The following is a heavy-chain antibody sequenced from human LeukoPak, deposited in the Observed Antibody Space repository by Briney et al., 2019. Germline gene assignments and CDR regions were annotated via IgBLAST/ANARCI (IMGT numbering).Heavy chain of an antibody. Sequence: PGRSLRLSCAASGFTFSSYGMHWVRQAPGKGLEWVAVIWYDRSNKYYADSVKGRFTISRDNSKNTLHLQMNSLRAEDTAVYYCAREGRYYYDSSGYLPYWGQGTLVTVSS. V-gene: IGHV3-33*01. CDR2: IWYDRSNK. J-gene: IGHJ4*02. CDR1: GFTFSSYG. CDR3: AREGRYYYDSSGYLPY. D-gene: IGHD3-22*01.